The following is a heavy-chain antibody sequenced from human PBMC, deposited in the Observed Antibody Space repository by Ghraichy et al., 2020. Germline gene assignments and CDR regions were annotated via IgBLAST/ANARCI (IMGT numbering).Heavy chain of an antibody. J-gene: IGHJ4*02. V-gene: IGHV5-51*01. CDR2: IYPGDSDT. Sequence: GGSLRLSCKGSGYSFTSYWIGWVRQMPGKGLEWMGIIYPGDSDTRYSPSFQGQVTISADKSISTAYLQWSSLKASDTAMYYCARLHRTRGAARPTSAFDYWGQGTLVTVSS. CDR3: ARLHRTRGAARPTSAFDY. CDR1: GYSFTSYW. D-gene: IGHD6-6*01.